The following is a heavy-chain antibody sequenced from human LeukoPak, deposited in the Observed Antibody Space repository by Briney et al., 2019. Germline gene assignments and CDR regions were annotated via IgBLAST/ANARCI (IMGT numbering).Heavy chain of an antibody. CDR1: GFTFSSYA. J-gene: IGHJ6*02. D-gene: IGHD3-3*01. V-gene: IGHV3-23*01. CDR3: AKDSPPLEWLLSGVAAAYYYYGMDV. Sequence: PGGSLRLSCAASGFTFSSYAMSWVRQAPGKGLEWVSAISGSGGSTYYADSVKGRFTISRDNSKNTLYLQMNSLRAEDTAVYYCAKDSPPLEWLLSGVAAAYYYYGMDVWGQGTTVTVSS. CDR2: ISGSGGST.